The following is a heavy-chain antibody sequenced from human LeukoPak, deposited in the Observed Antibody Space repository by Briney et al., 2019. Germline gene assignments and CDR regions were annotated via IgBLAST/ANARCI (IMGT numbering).Heavy chain of an antibody. CDR2: ISDIGSI. V-gene: IGHV4-59*08. J-gene: IGHJ4*02. CDR1: GGSISSYY. CDR3: AGHHPRNTVDF. Sequence: PSETLSLTCTVSGGSISSYYWSWIRQPPGNGLEWIAYISDIGSINYNPSLKSRVTISLDTSKNQFSLKLSSVTAVDTAVYYCAGHHPRNTVDFWGQGTLVTVSS. D-gene: IGHD2/OR15-2a*01.